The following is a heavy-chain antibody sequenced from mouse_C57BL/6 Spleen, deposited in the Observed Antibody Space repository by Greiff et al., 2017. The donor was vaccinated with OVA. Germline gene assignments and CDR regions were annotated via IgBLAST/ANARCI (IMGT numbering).Heavy chain of an antibody. CDR1: GYTFTSYW. J-gene: IGHJ1*03. CDR2: IYPRSGNT. Sequence: QVQLKQSGAELVRPGASVKLSCKASGYTFTSYWISWVKQRTGQGLEWIGEIYPRSGNTYYNEKFKGKATLTADKSSSTAYMELRSLTSEDSAVYFCASWDGGWSLDDWGKGTTVTVSS. V-gene: IGHV1-81*01. CDR3: ASWDGGWSLDD. D-gene: IGHD4-1*01.